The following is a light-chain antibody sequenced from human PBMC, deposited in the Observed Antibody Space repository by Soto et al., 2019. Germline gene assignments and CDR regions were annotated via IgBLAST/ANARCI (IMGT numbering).Light chain of an antibody. Sequence: QSARTQPASVSGSPGQSITCSCTGTSSDVGSYNLVSWYQQHPGKAPKLMIYEGTKRPSGVSNRFSGSKSGNTASLTISGLQAEDEADYYCCSYAGSSTYVFGTATKLTVL. J-gene: IGLJ1*01. CDR3: CSYAGSSTYV. CDR1: SSDVGSYNL. CDR2: EGT. V-gene: IGLV2-23*01.